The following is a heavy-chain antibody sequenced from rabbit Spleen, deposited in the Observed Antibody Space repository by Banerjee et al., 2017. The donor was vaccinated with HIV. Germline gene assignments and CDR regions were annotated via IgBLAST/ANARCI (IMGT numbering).Heavy chain of an antibody. V-gene: IGHV1S40*01. D-gene: IGHD8-1*01. CDR2: IDTGSSGFT. J-gene: IGHJ6*01. CDR3: ARDTGSSFSSYGMDL. Sequence: QSLEESGGDLVKPGASLTLTCTASGVSFSSSSYMCWVRQAPGKGLEWIACIDTGSSGFTYFATWAKGRFTCSKISSTTVTLQMTRLTAADTATYFCARDTGSSFSSYGMDLWGQGTLVTVS. CDR1: GVSFSSSSY.